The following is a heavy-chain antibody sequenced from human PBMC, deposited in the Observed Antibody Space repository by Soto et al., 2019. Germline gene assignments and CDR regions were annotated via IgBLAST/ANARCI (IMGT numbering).Heavy chain of an antibody. D-gene: IGHD6-6*01. CDR1: GFTFSSFA. CDR2: ISAGGGST. J-gene: IGHJ4*02. V-gene: IGHV3-23*01. Sequence: GGSLRLSCAASGFTFSSFAMSWVRQAPGKGLEWVSTISAGGGSTFYADSVKGRFTISRDNSKNALFLQMNNLRAEDTMNSLRAADTAIYYCAKAPIAGRAYYFDYWGQGTLVTVSS. CDR3: AADTAIYYCAKAPIAGRAYYFDY.